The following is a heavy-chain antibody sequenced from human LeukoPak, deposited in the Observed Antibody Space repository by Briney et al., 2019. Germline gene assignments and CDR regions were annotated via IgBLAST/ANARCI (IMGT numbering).Heavy chain of an antibody. J-gene: IGHJ6*03. V-gene: IGHV4-39*01. CDR3: ARTPPPGGYYYYYMDV. CDR1: GGSISSSSYY. D-gene: IGHD1-14*01. Sequence: SETLSPTCTVSGGSISSSSYYWGWIRQPPGKGLEWIGSIYYSGSTYYNPSLKSRVTISVDTSKNQFSLKLSSVTAADTAVYYCARTPPPGGYYYYYMDVWGKGTTVTVSS. CDR2: IYYSGST.